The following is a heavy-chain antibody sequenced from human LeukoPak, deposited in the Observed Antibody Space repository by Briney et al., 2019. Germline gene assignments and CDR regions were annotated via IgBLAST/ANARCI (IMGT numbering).Heavy chain of an antibody. CDR1: GCSISSGYY. Sequence: SETLSLTCAVSGCSISSGYYWGWIRQPPGKGLEWIGSIYHSGSTYYNPSLKSRVTISVDTSKNQFSLKLSSVTAADTAVYHCARADYDFWSGYPDAFDIWGQGTMVTVSS. J-gene: IGHJ3*02. CDR2: IYHSGST. V-gene: IGHV4-38-2*01. D-gene: IGHD3-3*01. CDR3: ARADYDFWSGYPDAFDI.